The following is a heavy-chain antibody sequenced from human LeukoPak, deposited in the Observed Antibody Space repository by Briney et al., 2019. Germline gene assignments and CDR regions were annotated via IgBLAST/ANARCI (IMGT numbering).Heavy chain of an antibody. Sequence: ASVKVSCKASGYTFTSYYMHWVRQAPGQGLEWMGIINPSGGSTSYAQKFQGRVTMTRDTSPSTRYMELSSLRSEDTAVYYCARVGLPMFRGVIITYYYYYMDVWGKGTTVTVSS. CDR1: GYTFTSYY. CDR2: INPSGGST. J-gene: IGHJ6*03. CDR3: ARVGLPMFRGVIITYYYYYMDV. D-gene: IGHD3-10*01. V-gene: IGHV1-46*03.